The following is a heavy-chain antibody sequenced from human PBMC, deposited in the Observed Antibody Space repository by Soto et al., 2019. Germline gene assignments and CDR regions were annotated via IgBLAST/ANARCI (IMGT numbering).Heavy chain of an antibody. D-gene: IGHD3-10*01. Sequence: GGSLRLSCAASGFTFKTYGMHWVRQAPGKGLERVAVISSDGNDKYHADSVKGRFTISRDNSKNTLFLQMNSLRADDTAIYYCAKDSGRGSADYYFDYWGQGTLVTVSS. CDR3: AKDSGRGSADYYFDY. CDR2: ISSDGNDK. CDR1: GFTFKTYG. J-gene: IGHJ4*02. V-gene: IGHV3-30*18.